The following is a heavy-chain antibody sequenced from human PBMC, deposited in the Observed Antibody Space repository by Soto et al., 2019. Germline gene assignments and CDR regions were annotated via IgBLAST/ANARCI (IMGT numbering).Heavy chain of an antibody. CDR1: GGSFSGYY. D-gene: IGHD3-10*01. CDR2: INHSGST. V-gene: IGHV4-34*01. J-gene: IGHJ6*03. CDR3: ARAAFLTPYYGSGSPVANYYYYMDV. Sequence: QVQLQQWGAGLLKPSETLSLTCAVYGGSFSGYYWSWIRQPPGKGLEWIGEINHSGSTNYNPSLKSRVTISVDTSKNQFSLKLSSVTAADTAVYYCARAAFLTPYYGSGSPVANYYYYMDVWGKGTTVTVSS.